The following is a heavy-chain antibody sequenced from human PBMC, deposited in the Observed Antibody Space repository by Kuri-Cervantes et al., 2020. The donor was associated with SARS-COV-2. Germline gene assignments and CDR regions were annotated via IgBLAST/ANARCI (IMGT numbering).Heavy chain of an antibody. D-gene: IGHD6-6*01. Sequence: GGSLRLSCAASGFSFSSYAMSWVRQAPGKGLEWVSGISGSGGSTYYADSVKGRFTSSRDNAKNSLYLLMNSLRAEDTAVYYCARDGAAHPKDPHAFDIWGQGTMVTVSS. J-gene: IGHJ3*02. CDR3: ARDGAAHPKDPHAFDI. CDR1: GFSFSSYA. V-gene: IGHV3-23*01. CDR2: ISGSGGST.